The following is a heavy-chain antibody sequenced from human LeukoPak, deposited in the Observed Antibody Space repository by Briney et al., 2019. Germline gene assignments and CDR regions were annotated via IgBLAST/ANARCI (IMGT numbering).Heavy chain of an antibody. CDR1: GGSISSGDYY. Sequence: SETLSLTCTVSGGSISSGDYYWSWIRQPPGKGLEWIGYIHYSGSTYYNPSLKSRVTISVDTSKNQFSLKLSSVTAADTAVYYCARVSLMSYYYYGMDVWGQGTTVTVSS. CDR2: IHYSGST. V-gene: IGHV4-30-4*01. CDR3: ARVSLMSYYYYGMDV. J-gene: IGHJ6*02. D-gene: IGHD3-10*02.